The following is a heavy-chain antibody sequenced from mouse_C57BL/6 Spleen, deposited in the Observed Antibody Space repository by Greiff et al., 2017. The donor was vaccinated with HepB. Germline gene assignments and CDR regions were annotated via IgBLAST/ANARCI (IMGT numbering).Heavy chain of an antibody. CDR1: GYTFTSYW. J-gene: IGHJ3*01. D-gene: IGHD2-4*01. CDR3: ARGGLYDYDPFAY. Sequence: QVQLKQPGAELVRPGSSVKLSCKASGYTFTSYWMHWVKQRPIQGLEWIGNIDPSDSETHYNQKFKDKATLTVDKSSSTAYMQLSSLTSEDSAVYYCARGGLYDYDPFAYWGQGTLVTVSA. V-gene: IGHV1-52*01. CDR2: IDPSDSET.